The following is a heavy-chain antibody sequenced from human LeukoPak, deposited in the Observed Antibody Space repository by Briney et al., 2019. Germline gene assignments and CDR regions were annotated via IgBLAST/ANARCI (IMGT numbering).Heavy chain of an antibody. CDR2: IIPIFGTA. CDR3: ASTRLQRGYSGYDGDYYGMDV. D-gene: IGHD5-12*01. Sequence: GASVKVSCKASGGTFSSYAISWVRQAPGQGLERMGGIIPIFGTANYAQKFQGRVTITADESTSTAYMELSSLRSEDTAVYYCASTRLQRGYSGYDGDYYGMDVWGQGTTVTVSS. V-gene: IGHV1-69*13. CDR1: GGTFSSYA. J-gene: IGHJ6*02.